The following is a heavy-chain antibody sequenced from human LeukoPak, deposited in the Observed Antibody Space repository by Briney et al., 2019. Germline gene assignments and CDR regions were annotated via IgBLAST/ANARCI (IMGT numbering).Heavy chain of an antibody. J-gene: IGHJ3*02. CDR3: ARIHQSITIFGVVIDALDI. V-gene: IGHV1-18*01. CDR1: GYSFINYG. CDR2: INTSNGNT. Sequence: GASVKVSCKASGYSFINYGINWVRQAPGQGLEWMGWINTSNGNTNFAQKFQGRVTMTTDTSTSTAYMELRSLRSDDTAVYYCARIHQSITIFGVVIDALDIWGQGTMVTVSS. D-gene: IGHD3-3*01.